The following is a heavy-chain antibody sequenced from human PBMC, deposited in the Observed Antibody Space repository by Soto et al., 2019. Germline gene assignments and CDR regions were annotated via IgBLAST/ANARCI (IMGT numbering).Heavy chain of an antibody. D-gene: IGHD3-16*01. Sequence: SETLSLTCTVSGGSISSGGYYWSWIRQHPGKGLEWIGYIYYSGSTYYNPSLKSRVTISVDTSKNQFSLKLSSVTAADTAVYYCARSRDYDYVWGSYLFDYWGQGTLVTV. CDR3: ARSRDYDYVWGSYLFDY. CDR1: GGSISSGGYY. CDR2: IYYSGST. V-gene: IGHV4-31*03. J-gene: IGHJ4*02.